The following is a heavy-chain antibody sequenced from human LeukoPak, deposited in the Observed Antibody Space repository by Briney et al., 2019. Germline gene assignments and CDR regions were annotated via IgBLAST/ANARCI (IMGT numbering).Heavy chain of an antibody. J-gene: IGHJ4*02. D-gene: IGHD6-13*01. V-gene: IGHV3-30*18. CDR2: MSYDGSDK. CDR1: GFTFSTYG. Sequence: GGSLRLSCEASGFTFSTYGMHWVRQAPGKGLEWVALMSYDGSDKSYADSVKGRFTISRDNSKSTLYLQMDSLRGDDAAVYYCAKAVGSISWSFDYWGQGTLVTVSS. CDR3: AKAVGSISWSFDY.